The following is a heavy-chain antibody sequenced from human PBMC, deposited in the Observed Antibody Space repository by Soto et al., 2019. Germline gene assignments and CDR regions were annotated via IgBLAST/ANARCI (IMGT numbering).Heavy chain of an antibody. CDR1: GYTFTGYY. Sequence: ASVKVSCKASGYTFTGYYMHWVRQAPGQGLEWMGWINPNSGGTNYAQKFQGWVTMTRDTSISTAYMELSRLRSDDTAVYYCARGDYLCMRTSCYYHHYAMDVWGQGTTVTVSS. D-gene: IGHD2-2*01. CDR3: ARGDYLCMRTSCYYHHYAMDV. CDR2: INPNSGGT. V-gene: IGHV1-2*04. J-gene: IGHJ6*02.